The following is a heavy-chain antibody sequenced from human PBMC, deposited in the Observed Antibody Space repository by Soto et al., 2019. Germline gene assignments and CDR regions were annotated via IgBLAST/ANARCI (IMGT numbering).Heavy chain of an antibody. Sequence: SETLSLTGAVYGGSFSGYYWSWIRQPPGKGLEWIGEINHSGSTNYNPSLKSRVTISVDTSKNQFSLKLSSVTAADTAVYYCARQRRIYGSGRTNWFDPWGQGNLLTVSS. D-gene: IGHD3-10*01. CDR2: INHSGST. CDR1: GGSFSGYY. J-gene: IGHJ5*02. CDR3: ARQRRIYGSGRTNWFDP. V-gene: IGHV4-34*01.